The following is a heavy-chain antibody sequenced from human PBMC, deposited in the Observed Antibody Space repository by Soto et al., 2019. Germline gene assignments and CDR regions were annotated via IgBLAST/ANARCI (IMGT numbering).Heavy chain of an antibody. J-gene: IGHJ6*01. CDR1: GNTFMNHG. V-gene: IGHV1-18*04. CDR3: ATLRTSGYHTHYFFGMDV. D-gene: IGHD3-22*01. CDR2: ISPYNDNT. Sequence: QVHLEQSGPEVQKPGASVKVACRASGNTFMNHGISWVRQAPGQGLEWMGWISPYNDNTNYAQKFQGRVSMTTDLSTSTVYMELRSLRSDDTAVYYCATLRTSGYHTHYFFGMDVWGQGTTVAVSS.